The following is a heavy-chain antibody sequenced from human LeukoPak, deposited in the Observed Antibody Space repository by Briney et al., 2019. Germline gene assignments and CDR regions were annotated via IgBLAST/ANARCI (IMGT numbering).Heavy chain of an antibody. Sequence: SETLSLTCAVYGGSFSGYYWSWIRQPPGKGLEWIGEINHSGSTNYNPSLKSRVTISVDTSKNQFSLELSSVTAADTAVYYCARVPAHYDFWSGKRDNWFDPWGQGTLVTVSS. CDR2: INHSGST. J-gene: IGHJ5*02. CDR3: ARVPAHYDFWSGKRDNWFDP. CDR1: GGSFSGYY. D-gene: IGHD3-3*01. V-gene: IGHV4-34*01.